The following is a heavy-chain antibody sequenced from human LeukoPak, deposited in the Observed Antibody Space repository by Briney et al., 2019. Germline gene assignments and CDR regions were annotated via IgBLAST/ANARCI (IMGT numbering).Heavy chain of an antibody. CDR2: IYHSATT. J-gene: IGHJ4*02. V-gene: IGHV4-59*12. CDR3: GGNPRNGYAFDR. Sequence: SETLSLTCTASGYTISSYYLACIRQPPGKGLEWIGYIYHSATTNYNPALDSRVTMSVDTSKNQFTLKLKSVQAAEEAVFYCGGNPRNGYAFDRWGQGTLVTVS. D-gene: IGHD1-14*01. CDR1: GYTISSYY.